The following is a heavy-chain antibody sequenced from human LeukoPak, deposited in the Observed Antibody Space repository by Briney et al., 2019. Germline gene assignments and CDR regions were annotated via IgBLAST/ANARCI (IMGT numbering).Heavy chain of an antibody. D-gene: IGHD1-26*01. CDR3: ASLNLGATTDFDY. Sequence: SETLSLTCTVSGGSISSSGYYWGWIRQPPGKGLEWIGSINYGGSTYYNPSLKSRVIISVDTSKNQFSLKLSSVTAADTAVYYCASLNLGATTDFDYWGQGTLVTVSS. J-gene: IGHJ4*02. CDR1: GGSISSSGYY. V-gene: IGHV4-39*01. CDR2: INYGGST.